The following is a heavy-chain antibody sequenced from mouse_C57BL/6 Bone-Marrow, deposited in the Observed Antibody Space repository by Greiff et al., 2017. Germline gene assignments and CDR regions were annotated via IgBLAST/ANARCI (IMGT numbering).Heavy chain of an antibody. CDR3: ARRGYYYGSKYYYARDD. CDR1: GYTFTSYW. Sequence: QVQLQQSGAELVKPGASVKMSCKASGYTFTSYWITWVKQRPGQGLEWIGDIYPGRGSTNYNEKFKCKATLTVDTSSSTAYMQLSSLTSEDSAVXYCARRGYYYGSKYYYARDDWGQGTSVTVAS. V-gene: IGHV1-55*01. J-gene: IGHJ4*01. CDR2: IYPGRGST. D-gene: IGHD1-1*01.